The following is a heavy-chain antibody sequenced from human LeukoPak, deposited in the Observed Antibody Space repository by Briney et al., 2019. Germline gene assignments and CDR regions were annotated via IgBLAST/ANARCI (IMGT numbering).Heavy chain of an antibody. CDR2: IYVTGT. D-gene: IGHD3-16*02. Sequence: SETLSLTCTVSGGSIGTYYWSWVRQSPGTGLEWIGYIYVTGTRYNLYLQSRVTISVDRSRNQFFLKMTSVTAADTAVYYCARHIGGGIEDMDVWGRGTKVTVSS. CDR1: GGSIGTYY. J-gene: IGHJ6*03. V-gene: IGHV4-59*08. CDR3: ARHIGGGIEDMDV.